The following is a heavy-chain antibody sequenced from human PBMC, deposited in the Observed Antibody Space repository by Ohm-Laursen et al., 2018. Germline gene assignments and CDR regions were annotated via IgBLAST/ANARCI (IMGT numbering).Heavy chain of an antibody. CDR2: INHSGST. J-gene: IGHJ6*02. CDR3: ARGRSSSWYYYGMDV. Sequence: SDTLSLTCAVYGGSFSGYYWSWIRQPPGKGLEWIGEINHSGSTNYNPSLKSRVTISVDTSKNQFSLKLSSVTAADTAVYYCARGRSSSWYYYGMDVWGQGTTVTVSS. V-gene: IGHV4-34*01. CDR1: GGSFSGYY. D-gene: IGHD6-13*01.